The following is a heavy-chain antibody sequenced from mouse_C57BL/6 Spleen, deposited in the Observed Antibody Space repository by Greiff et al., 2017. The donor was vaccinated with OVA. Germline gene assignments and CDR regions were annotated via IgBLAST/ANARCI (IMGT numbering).Heavy chain of an antibody. CDR1: GFTFSDYG. J-gene: IGHJ3*01. Sequence: VQLQQSGGGLVKPGGSLKLSCAASGFTFSDYGMHWVRQAPEKGLEWVAYISSGSSTIYYADTVKGRFTISRDNAKNTLFLQMTSLRSEDTAMYYCARDYYGSLFAYWGQGTLVTVSA. CDR2: ISSGSSTI. D-gene: IGHD1-1*01. CDR3: ARDYYGSLFAY. V-gene: IGHV5-17*01.